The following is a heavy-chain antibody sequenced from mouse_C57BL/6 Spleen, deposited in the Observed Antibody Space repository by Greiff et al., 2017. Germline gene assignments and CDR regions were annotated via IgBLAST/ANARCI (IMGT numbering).Heavy chain of an antibody. D-gene: IGHD1-1*01. CDR3: ARRYYGSSYWYFDV. V-gene: IGHV3-6*01. J-gene: IGHJ1*03. Sequence: VQLKQSGPGLVKPSQSLSLTCSVTGYSITSGYYWNWIRQFPGNKLEWMGYISYDGSNNYNPSLKNRISITRDTSKNQFFLKLNSVTTEDTATYYCARRYYGSSYWYFDVWGTGTTVTVSS. CDR2: ISYDGSN. CDR1: GYSITSGYY.